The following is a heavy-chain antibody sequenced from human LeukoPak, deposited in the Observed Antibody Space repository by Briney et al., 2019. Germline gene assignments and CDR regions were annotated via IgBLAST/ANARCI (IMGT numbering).Heavy chain of an antibody. V-gene: IGHV4-59*01. J-gene: IGHJ5*02. CDR1: GGSISSYY. CDR2: IYYSGST. D-gene: IGHD3-3*01. CDR3: ARTHYDFWSGYYAPSFNWFDP. Sequence: PSETLSLTCTVSGGSISSYYWSWIRQPPGKGLEWIGYIYYSGSTNYNPSLKSQVTISADTSKNQFSLKLSSVTAADTAVYYCARTHYDFWSGYYAPSFNWFDPWGQGTLVTVSS.